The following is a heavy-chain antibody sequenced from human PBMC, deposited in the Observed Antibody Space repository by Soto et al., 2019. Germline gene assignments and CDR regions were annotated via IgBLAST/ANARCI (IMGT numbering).Heavy chain of an antibody. Sequence: PGGSLRLSCAASGFTFSSYGMHWVRQAPGKGLEWVAVISYDGSNKYYADSVKGRFTISRDNSKNTLYLQMNSLRAEDTAVYYCAKDHYGNPGPFDYWGQGTLVPVSS. V-gene: IGHV3-30*18. CDR2: ISYDGSNK. CDR1: GFTFSSYG. CDR3: AKDHYGNPGPFDY. J-gene: IGHJ4*02. D-gene: IGHD4-4*01.